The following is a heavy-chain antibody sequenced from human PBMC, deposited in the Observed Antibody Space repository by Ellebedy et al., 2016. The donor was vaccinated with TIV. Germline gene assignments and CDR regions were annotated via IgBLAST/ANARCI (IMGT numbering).Heavy chain of an antibody. CDR3: ARARITAAATASFEI. Sequence: PGGSLRLSCAASGFTFNTYAMSWVPQAPGKGLEWVSGISVSSGTTYLTDSVKGRFTISRDNSKNSIYLQMSRLRDEDTALYYCARARITAAATASFEIWGQGTMVTVSP. V-gene: IGHV3-23*01. D-gene: IGHD6-13*01. CDR1: GFTFNTYA. CDR2: ISVSSGTT. J-gene: IGHJ3*02.